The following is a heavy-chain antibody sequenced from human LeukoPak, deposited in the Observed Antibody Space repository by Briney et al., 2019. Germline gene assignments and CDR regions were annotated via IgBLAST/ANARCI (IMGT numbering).Heavy chain of an antibody. V-gene: IGHV3-7*04. J-gene: IGHJ3*02. Sequence: PGGSLRLSCIVSGFTFSNYWMNWVRQAPGKGLEWVANINQDGGARYYEDSVRGRFTISRDNAENSLYLQMNSLRVEDTAVYYCARDVRATGALDIWGQGTLLTVSS. CDR3: ARDVRATGALDI. D-gene: IGHD1-26*01. CDR2: INQDGGAR. CDR1: GFTFSNYW.